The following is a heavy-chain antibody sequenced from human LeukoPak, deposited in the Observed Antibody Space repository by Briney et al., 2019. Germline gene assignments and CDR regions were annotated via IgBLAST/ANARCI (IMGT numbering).Heavy chain of an antibody. CDR3: ASKSPGLYYDILTGYYPPHDAFDI. CDR1: RGSVTSYY. Sequence: SETLSLTCTVSRGSVTSYYWSWIRQPPGKGLEWIGDVYFSGDTKYNPSFQSRVTISLDTSQNQFSLRLRSVTAADTAVYYCASKSPGLYYDILTGYYPPHDAFDIWGQGTMVTVSS. CDR2: VYFSGDT. V-gene: IGHV4-59*02. D-gene: IGHD3-9*01. J-gene: IGHJ3*02.